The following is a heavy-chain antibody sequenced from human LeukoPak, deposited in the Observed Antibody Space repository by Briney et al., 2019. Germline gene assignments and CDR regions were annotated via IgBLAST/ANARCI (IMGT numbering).Heavy chain of an antibody. CDR1: GFRFSTYW. CDR3: ARIRDDTTNYHF. CDR2: INQDGSQK. V-gene: IGHV3-7*01. J-gene: IGHJ4*02. D-gene: IGHD2/OR15-2a*01. Sequence: PGGSLRLSCTGYGFRFSTYWVSWVRQAPGKGLEWVASINQDGSQKEYVDSVKGRFTISRDNAKNSLFLQMNSLRAEDTAVYYCARIRDDTTNYHFWAQGTLVTVSS.